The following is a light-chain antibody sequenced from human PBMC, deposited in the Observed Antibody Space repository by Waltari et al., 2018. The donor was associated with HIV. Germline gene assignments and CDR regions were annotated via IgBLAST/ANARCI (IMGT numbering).Light chain of an antibody. CDR2: WAS. V-gene: IGKV4-1*01. Sequence: VMTQSPDSLAVSLGERATINCKSSQSVLYSSNNKNYLAWCQQKPGQPPKLLVYWASTRESGVPGRFSGSGSGTDFTLTISSLQAEDVAVYYCQQYYSSTLTFGGGTKVEIK. J-gene: IGKJ4*01. CDR1: QSVLYSSNNKNY. CDR3: QQYYSSTLT.